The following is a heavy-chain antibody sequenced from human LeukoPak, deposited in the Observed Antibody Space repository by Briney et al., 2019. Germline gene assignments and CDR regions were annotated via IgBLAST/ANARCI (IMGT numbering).Heavy chain of an antibody. J-gene: IGHJ4*02. V-gene: IGHV4-34*01. CDR1: GGSFSGYY. D-gene: IGHD3-22*01. CDR2: VNHSGST. Sequence: SETLSLTCAVYGGSFSGYYWSWLRQPPGKALEWIGEVNHSGSTNYNPSLKSRVTISVDTSKNQFSLKLSSVTAADTAVYYCARGRRITMIVVVPRPFDYWGQGTLVTVSS. CDR3: ARGRRITMIVVVPRPFDY.